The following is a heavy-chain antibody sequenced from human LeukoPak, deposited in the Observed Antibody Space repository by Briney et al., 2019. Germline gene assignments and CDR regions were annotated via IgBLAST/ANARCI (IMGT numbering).Heavy chain of an antibody. CDR1: GFTFRTYG. CDR2: IWYDGTNE. V-gene: IGHV3-33*01. CDR3: TRDPLYGSGSYHFDY. D-gene: IGHD3-10*01. Sequence: GGSLRLSCAASGFTFRTYGMHWVRQAPGKGLEWVALIWYDGTNEYYAGSVKGRFTISRDNSKNTLYLQMNSLRAEDTAVYYCTRDPLYGSGSYHFDYWGQGTLVTVSS. J-gene: IGHJ4*02.